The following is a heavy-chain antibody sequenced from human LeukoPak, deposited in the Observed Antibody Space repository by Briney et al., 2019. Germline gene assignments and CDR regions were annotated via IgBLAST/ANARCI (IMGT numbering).Heavy chain of an antibody. CDR2: IKSKSDGGTI. J-gene: IGHJ4*02. CDR1: GFTFSDAW. D-gene: IGHD2-15*01. CDR3: TTRRQDGW. V-gene: IGHV3-15*01. Sequence: GGSLRLSCVGSGFTFSDAWMSWVREAPGKGVEWVGRIKSKSDGGTIDYAAPVKGRFTISRDDSRNTLYLQMNSLKTENTAVYYCTTRRQDGWWGQGTLVTVS.